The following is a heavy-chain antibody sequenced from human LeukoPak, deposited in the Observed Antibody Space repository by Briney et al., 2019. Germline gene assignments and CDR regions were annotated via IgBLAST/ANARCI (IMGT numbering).Heavy chain of an antibody. V-gene: IGHV3-49*04. CDR1: GFTFSSYW. CDR2: IRSKAYGGTT. J-gene: IGHJ4*02. Sequence: GGSLRLSCAASGFTFSSYWMSWVRQAPGKGLEWVGFIRSKAYGGTTEYAASVKGRFTISRDDSKSIAYLQMNSLKTEDTAVYYCTLYYYDSSGYYPFDYWGQGTLVTVSS. D-gene: IGHD3-22*01. CDR3: TLYYYDSSGYYPFDY.